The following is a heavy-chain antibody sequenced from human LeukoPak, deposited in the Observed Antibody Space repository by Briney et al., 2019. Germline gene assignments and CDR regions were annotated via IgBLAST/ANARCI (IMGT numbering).Heavy chain of an antibody. CDR1: GFTFSDYY. J-gene: IGHJ4*02. D-gene: IGHD3-22*01. CDR2: ISSSGTTI. Sequence: PGGSLRLSCAASGFTFSDYYMNWIRQTPGKGLEWISYISSSGTTIYYADSVKGRFTIPRDNAKNSLYLQMNTLRAEDTAVYYCAGNALIYSDGNAYLHNWGQGTLVTVSP. V-gene: IGHV3-11*01. CDR3: AGNALIYSDGNAYLHN.